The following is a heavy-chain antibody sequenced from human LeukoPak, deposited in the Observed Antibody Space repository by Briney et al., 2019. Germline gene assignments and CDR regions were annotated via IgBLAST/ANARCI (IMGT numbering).Heavy chain of an antibody. CDR3: ARDHGSGNWFDP. V-gene: IGHV4-59*01. CDR2: IYYSGST. CDR1: GGSISSYY. J-gene: IGHJ5*02. D-gene: IGHD3-10*01. Sequence: SETLSLTCTVSGGSISSYYWSWIRQPPGKGLEWIGCIYYSGSTNYNPSLKSRVTISVDTSKNQFSLKLSSVTAADTAVYYCARDHGSGNWFDPWGQGTLVTVSS.